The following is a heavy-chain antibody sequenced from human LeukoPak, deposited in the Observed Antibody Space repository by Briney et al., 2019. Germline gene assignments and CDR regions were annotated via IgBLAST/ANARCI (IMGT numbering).Heavy chain of an antibody. CDR2: ISNDGSRK. V-gene: IGHV3-30*03. CDR3: VSFYETY. Sequence: GGSLRLSCAPSEFTFSRHGMHWVRQAPGKGLEWVAIISNDGSRKYYAHSVEGRFTISKDNAKNTVYLQMNNLRAEDTAVYYCVSFYETYWGRGTLVTVSS. CDR1: EFTFSRHG. J-gene: IGHJ4*02. D-gene: IGHD2-2*01.